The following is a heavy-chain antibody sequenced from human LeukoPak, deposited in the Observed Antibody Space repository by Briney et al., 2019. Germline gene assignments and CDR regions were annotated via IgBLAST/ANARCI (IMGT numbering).Heavy chain of an antibody. D-gene: IGHD6-6*01. CDR1: GASITDYY. Sequence: SETLSLTCSVSGASITDYYWSWIRQPAGMGLEWIGRLYMTGSTKYNPSLKSRVTILQDTSKNQFSLKLTSVTAADTAVYYCAREPIEYSSTDFDYWGQGTLVTVSS. CDR3: AREPIEYSSTDFDY. V-gene: IGHV4-4*07. J-gene: IGHJ4*02. CDR2: LYMTGST.